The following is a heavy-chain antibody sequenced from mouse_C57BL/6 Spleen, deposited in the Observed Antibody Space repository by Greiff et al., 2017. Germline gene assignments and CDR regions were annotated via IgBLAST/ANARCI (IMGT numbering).Heavy chain of an antibody. CDR1: GYTFTSYW. CDR3: AYGNYWYFDV. J-gene: IGHJ1*03. Sequence: QVQLQQSGAELVKPGASVKMSCKASGYTFTSYWITWVKQRPGQGLEWIGDIYPGSGSTNYNETFKSKATLTVDTSSSTAYMQLSSLTSEDSAVYYCAYGNYWYFDVGGTGTTVTVSS. D-gene: IGHD2-1*01. V-gene: IGHV1-55*01. CDR2: IYPGSGST.